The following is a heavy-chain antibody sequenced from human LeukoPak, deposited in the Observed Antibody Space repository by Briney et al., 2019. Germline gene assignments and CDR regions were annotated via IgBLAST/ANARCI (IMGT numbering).Heavy chain of an antibody. CDR1: GASVTTYPYY. CDR2: VTYTGDT. J-gene: IGHJ5*01. V-gene: IGHV4-39*07. Sequence: SETLSLTCSVSGASVTTYPYYWTWIRQPPGKGLEWIGSVTYTGDTFYNPSLQSRVTIPIDASKNQFSLNLSSVTAADTAIYFCPRTPTGFPNWFGSWGRGTPVTVSS. CDR3: PRTPTGFPNWFGS. D-gene: IGHD3-9*01.